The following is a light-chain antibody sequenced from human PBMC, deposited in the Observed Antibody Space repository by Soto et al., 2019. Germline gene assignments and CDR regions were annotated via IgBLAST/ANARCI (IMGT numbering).Light chain of an antibody. V-gene: IGKV3-11*01. CDR1: QSVSSY. CDR3: QQRSNWPLT. Sequence: EIVLTQSPATLSLYPGERATLSCRASQSVSSYLAWYQQKPGQAPRLLIYDASNRATGIQARFSGSGSGTDFTLTISSLEPEDFAVYYCQQRSNWPLTFGPGTKVDIK. J-gene: IGKJ3*01. CDR2: DAS.